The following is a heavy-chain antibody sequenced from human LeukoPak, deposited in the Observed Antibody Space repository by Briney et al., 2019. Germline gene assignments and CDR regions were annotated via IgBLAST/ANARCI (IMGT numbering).Heavy chain of an antibody. CDR2: ISRSGDIT. V-gene: IGHV3-23*01. Sequence: PGGSLGLSCAASGVTFSKYGMKWVRQAAGTGLEYVSGISRSGDITHYADSVKGRFTISRDNFKNTLYLQMNSLRAEDTALYYCATEGFYYWGPGTLVTVSS. J-gene: IGHJ4*02. CDR3: ATEGFYY. CDR1: GVTFSKYG.